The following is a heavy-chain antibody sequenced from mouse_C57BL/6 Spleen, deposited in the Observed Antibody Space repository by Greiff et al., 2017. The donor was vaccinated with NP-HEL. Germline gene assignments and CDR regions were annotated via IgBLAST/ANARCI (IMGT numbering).Heavy chain of an antibody. J-gene: IGHJ2*01. CDR1: GFTFSSYG. CDR2: ISSGGSYT. CDR3: ARRGVTTDLDY. Sequence: EVHLVESGGDLVKPGGSLKLSCAASGFTFSSYGMSWVRQTPDKRLEWVATISSGGSYTYYPDSVKGRFTISRDNAKNTLYLQMSSLKSEDTAMYYCARRGVTTDLDYWGQGTTLTVSS. V-gene: IGHV5-6*01. D-gene: IGHD2-2*01.